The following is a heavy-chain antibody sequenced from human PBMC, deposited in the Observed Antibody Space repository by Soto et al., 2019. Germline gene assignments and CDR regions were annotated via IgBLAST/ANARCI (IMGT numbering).Heavy chain of an antibody. CDR1: GFTFSSYW. CDR2: IKQDGSEK. CDR3: ASSLGTPDAFDI. Sequence: EVQLVESGGGLVQPGGSLRLSCAASGFTFSSYWMSWVRQAPGKGLEWVANIKQDGSEKYYVDSVKGRFTISRDNAKNSLYLQMNSPRAEDTAVYYCASSLGTPDAFDIWGQGTMVTVSS. J-gene: IGHJ3*02. D-gene: IGHD1-1*01. V-gene: IGHV3-7*01.